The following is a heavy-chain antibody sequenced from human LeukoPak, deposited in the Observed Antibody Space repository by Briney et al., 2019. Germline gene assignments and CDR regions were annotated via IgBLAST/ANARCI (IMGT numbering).Heavy chain of an antibody. J-gene: IGHJ4*02. CDR2: IYPGDSDT. V-gene: IGHV5-51*01. D-gene: IGHD3-22*01. CDR3: ARRRYYYDSSGIRSYYFDY. CDR1: GYSFTSYW. Sequence: GESLKISCKGSGYSFTSYWIGWVRQMPGKGLEWMGIIYPGDSDTRYSPSFQGQVTTSADKSISTAYLQWSSLKASDTAMYYCARRRYYYDSSGIRSYYFDYWGQGTLVTVSS.